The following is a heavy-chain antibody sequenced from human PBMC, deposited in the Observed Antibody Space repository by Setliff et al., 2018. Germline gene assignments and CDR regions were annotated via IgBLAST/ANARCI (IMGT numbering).Heavy chain of an antibody. J-gene: IGHJ4*01. CDR1: GYSLSNYV. Sequence: ASVKVSCKASGYSLSNYVMNWVRQAPGQGLERMGWINTKTGDPSYAQGYTGRFAFSLDTSDSTTYLDISTLKAEDTATYFCARADHLVITTFDYWGQGTLVTVSS. D-gene: IGHD2-21*01. CDR2: INTKTGDP. CDR3: ARADHLVITTFDY. V-gene: IGHV7-4-1*02.